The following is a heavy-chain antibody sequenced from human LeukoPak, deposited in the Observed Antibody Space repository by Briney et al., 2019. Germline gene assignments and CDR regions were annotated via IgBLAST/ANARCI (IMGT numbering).Heavy chain of an antibody. CDR2: ISAYNGNT. CDR1: GYTFTSYG. CDR3: ARFESLEWFVGGFDP. J-gene: IGHJ5*02. V-gene: IGHV1-18*01. D-gene: IGHD3-3*01. Sequence: ASVKVSCKASGYTFTSYGISWVRQAPGQGPEWMGWISAYNGNTNYAQKLQGRVTMTTDTSTSTAYMELRSLRSDDTAVYYCARFESLEWFVGGFDPWGQGTLVTVSS.